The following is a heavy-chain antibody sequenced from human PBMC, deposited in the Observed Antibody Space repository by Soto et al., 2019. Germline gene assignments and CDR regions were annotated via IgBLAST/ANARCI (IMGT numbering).Heavy chain of an antibody. Sequence: PGGSLRLSCAASGFTFSSYGMHWVRQAPGKGLEWVAVISYDGSNKYYADSVKGRFTISRDNSKNTLYLQMNSLRAEDTAVYYCAKDGPISYYFDYWGQGTLVTVSS. CDR1: GFTFSSYG. CDR3: AKDGPISYYFDY. J-gene: IGHJ4*02. V-gene: IGHV3-30*18. CDR2: ISYDGSNK. D-gene: IGHD3-3*02.